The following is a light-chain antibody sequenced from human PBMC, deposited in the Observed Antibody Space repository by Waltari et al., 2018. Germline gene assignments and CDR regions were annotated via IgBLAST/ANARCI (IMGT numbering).Light chain of an antibody. CDR2: DSS. CDR1: QSVNSK. CDR3: QQYSKWPT. V-gene: IGKV3D-15*01. J-gene: IGKJ3*01. Sequence: EIVMTQSPVTLSVSPGERATLSCGASQSVNSKVAWYQQKPGQAPRLLIYDSSTRAEDTPDRFSGSGSGTEFTLTISRLQSEYFALYYCQQYSKWPTFGPGTKVEIK.